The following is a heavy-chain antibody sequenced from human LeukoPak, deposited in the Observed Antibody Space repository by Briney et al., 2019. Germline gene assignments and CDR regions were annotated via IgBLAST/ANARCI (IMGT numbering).Heavy chain of an antibody. J-gene: IGHJ6*03. Sequence: PAETLSLSCTVSGFSISSGYYRGWIRQPPGQGLEWTGISYHSGSTYYNPSVKSRVTISVDTSKNQFSLKLSSVTAADTAVYYCARDASYSSSWYGIDYYYYYVDGGGKGTTVAVS. CDR3: ARDASYSSSWYGIDYYYYYVDG. CDR1: GFSISSGYY. V-gene: IGHV4-38-2*02. D-gene: IGHD6-13*01. CDR2: SYHSGST.